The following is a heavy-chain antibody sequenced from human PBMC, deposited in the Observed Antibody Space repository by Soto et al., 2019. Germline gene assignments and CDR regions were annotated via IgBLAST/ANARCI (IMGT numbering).Heavy chain of an antibody. V-gene: IGHV3-33*01. CDR3: ARGYSGWPFDY. J-gene: IGHJ4*02. CDR1: GFTFSSYG. Sequence: PGGSLRLSCAASGFTFSSYGMHWVRQAPGKGLEWVAVIWYDGSNNYYADSVKGRFTISRDNSKNTLYLQMNSLRAEDTAVYYCARGYSGWPFDYWGQGTLVTVSS. D-gene: IGHD6-19*01. CDR2: IWYDGSNN.